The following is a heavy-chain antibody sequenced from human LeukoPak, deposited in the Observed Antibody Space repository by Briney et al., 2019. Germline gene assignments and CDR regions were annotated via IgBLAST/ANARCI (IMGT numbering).Heavy chain of an antibody. J-gene: IGHJ4*02. V-gene: IGHV3-23*01. CDR3: AKVPGPSPLWPIDY. D-gene: IGHD3-10*01. CDR1: GFTLSSNS. Sequence: PGGSLRLSCAASGFTLSSNSMNWVRQAPGKGLEWVSAISGSGGSTYYADSVKGRFTISRDNSKNTLYLQMNSLRAEDTAVYYCAKVPGPSPLWPIDYWGQGTLVTVSS. CDR2: ISGSGGST.